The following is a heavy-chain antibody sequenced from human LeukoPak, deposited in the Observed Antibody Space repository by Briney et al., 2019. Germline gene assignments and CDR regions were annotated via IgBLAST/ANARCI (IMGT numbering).Heavy chain of an antibody. V-gene: IGHV4-61*02. Sequence: PSETLSLTCTVSGGSISSGSYYWSWIRQPAGKGLEWIGRIYTSGSTNYNPSLKSRVTISVDTSKNQFSLKLSSVTAADTAVYYCARDPRVRSGFDYWGQGTLVTVSS. D-gene: IGHD3-10*01. CDR1: GGSISSGSYY. J-gene: IGHJ4*02. CDR2: IYTSGST. CDR3: ARDPRVRSGFDY.